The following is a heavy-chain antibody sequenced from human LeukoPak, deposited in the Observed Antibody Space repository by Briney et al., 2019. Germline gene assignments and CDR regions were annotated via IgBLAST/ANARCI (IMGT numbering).Heavy chain of an antibody. J-gene: IGHJ5*02. CDR3: AKDYHILTGYPHDNWFDP. Sequence: GGSLRLSCAASGFTLSSYAMSWVRQAPGKGLEWVSAITGSGDSTFYADSVKGRFTISRDNSKNTLFLQMNSLRAEDTAVYYCAKDYHILTGYPHDNWFDPWGKGTLVTVSS. CDR1: GFTLSSYA. V-gene: IGHV3-23*01. D-gene: IGHD3-9*01. CDR2: ITGSGDST.